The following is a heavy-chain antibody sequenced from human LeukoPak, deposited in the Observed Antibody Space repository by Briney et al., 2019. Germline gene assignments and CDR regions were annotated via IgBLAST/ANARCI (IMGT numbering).Heavy chain of an antibody. CDR1: GFTFDDYA. Sequence: GGSLRLSCAASGFTFDDYAMHWVRQAPGKGLEWVSGISWNSGSIDYADSVKGRFTISRDNAKNSLYLQMDSLRAEDTALYYCAKSHDSSGYWSFDYWGQGTLVTVSS. CDR3: AKSHDSSGYWSFDY. V-gene: IGHV3-9*01. J-gene: IGHJ4*02. CDR2: ISWNSGSI. D-gene: IGHD3-22*01.